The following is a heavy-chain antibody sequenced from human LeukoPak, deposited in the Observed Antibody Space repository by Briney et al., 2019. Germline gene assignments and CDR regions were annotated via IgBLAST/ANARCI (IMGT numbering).Heavy chain of an antibody. CDR3: ARGRSPYYYDSSGYYA. Sequence: SETLSLTCTVSGGSISSYYRSWIRQPPGKGLEWIGYIYYSGSTNYNPSLKSRVTISVDTSKNQLSLKLSSVTAADTAVYYCARGRSPYYYDSSGYYAWGQGTLVTVSS. D-gene: IGHD3-22*01. CDR1: GGSISSYY. V-gene: IGHV4-59*01. CDR2: IYYSGST. J-gene: IGHJ5*02.